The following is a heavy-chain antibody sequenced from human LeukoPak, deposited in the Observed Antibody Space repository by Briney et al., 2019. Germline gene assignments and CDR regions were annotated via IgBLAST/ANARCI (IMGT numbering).Heavy chain of an antibody. V-gene: IGHV3-30*04. CDR1: GFNFSTYA. J-gene: IGHJ6*03. CDR3: ARDRIADSAYYYYYYMDV. D-gene: IGHD6-13*01. CDR2: ISYDRSKT. Sequence: PGGSLRLSCAASGFNFSTYAMHWVRQAPGKGLEWVGIISYDRSKTYYADPVKGRFTISRDNAKNKLYLQMNSLRAEDTAVYYCARDRIADSAYYYYYYMDVWGKGTTVTVSS.